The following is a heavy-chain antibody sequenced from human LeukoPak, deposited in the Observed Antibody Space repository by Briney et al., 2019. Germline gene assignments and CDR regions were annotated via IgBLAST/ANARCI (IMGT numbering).Heavy chain of an antibody. D-gene: IGHD3-22*01. Sequence: GGSLRLSCAASGFTVSSNYMSWVRQAPGKGLEWVSVIYSGGSTYYADSVKGRFTISRHNSKNTLYLQMNSLRAEDTAVYYCARARGRSYYYDSSGYCWYDYWGQGTLVTVSS. V-gene: IGHV3-53*04. CDR3: ARARGRSYYYDSSGYCWYDY. J-gene: IGHJ4*02. CDR2: IYSGGST. CDR1: GFTVSSNY.